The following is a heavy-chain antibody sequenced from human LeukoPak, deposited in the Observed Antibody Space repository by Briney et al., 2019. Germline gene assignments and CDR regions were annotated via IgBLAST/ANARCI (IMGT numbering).Heavy chain of an antibody. D-gene: IGHD6-19*01. V-gene: IGHV5-51*01. Sequence: GASLKISCKGSGSIFTSYWIGWVRQLPGKGLEWMGIIYPGDSDTRYSPSFQGQVTISADKSISTAYLLWSSLKASDTAMYYCARSSGWSRYHDYWGQGTLVTVSS. CDR2: IYPGDSDT. CDR3: ARSSGWSRYHDY. CDR1: GSIFTSYW. J-gene: IGHJ4*02.